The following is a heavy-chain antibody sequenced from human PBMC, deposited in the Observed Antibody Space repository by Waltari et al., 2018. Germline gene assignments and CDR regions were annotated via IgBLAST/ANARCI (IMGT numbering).Heavy chain of an antibody. V-gene: IGHV4-4*07. CDR2: IYTSGST. Sequence: QVQLQESGPGLVKPSETLSLTCTVSGGSISSYYWSWIRQPAGKGLEWIGRIYTSGSTNYNPSLKSRVTMSVDTSKNQFYLKLSSVTAADTAVYYCARDYGDYADYYYYMDVWGKGTTVTISS. CDR3: ARDYGDYADYYYYMDV. D-gene: IGHD4-17*01. CDR1: GGSISSYY. J-gene: IGHJ6*03.